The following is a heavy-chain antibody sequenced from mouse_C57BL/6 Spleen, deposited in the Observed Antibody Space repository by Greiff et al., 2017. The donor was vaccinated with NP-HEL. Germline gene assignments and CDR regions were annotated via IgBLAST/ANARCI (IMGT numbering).Heavy chain of an antibody. CDR1: GFSLTSYA. CDR3: ARNFAYAMDY. V-gene: IGHV2-9-1*01. CDR2: IWNGGGT. Sequence: QVQLKESGPGLVAPSQSLSITCTVSGFSLTSYAISWVRQPPGKGLEWLGVIWNGGGTNYNSALKSRLSISKDNSKSQVFLKMNSLQTDDTARYYCARNFAYAMDYWGQGTSVTVSS. J-gene: IGHJ4*01.